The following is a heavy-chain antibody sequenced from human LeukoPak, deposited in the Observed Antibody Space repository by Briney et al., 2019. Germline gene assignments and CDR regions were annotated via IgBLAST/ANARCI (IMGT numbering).Heavy chain of an antibody. CDR3: AKDRGYNSGRDFDY. Sequence: GGSLRLSCEASGFTFSAYAMTWVRQAPGKGLEWVSTVSASGAATFYTDSVKGRFTVSRHNSKSTLYLQMDNLRGDDTAVYYCAKDRGYNSGRDFDYWGRGTLVTVSS. D-gene: IGHD3-10*01. CDR2: VSASGAAT. J-gene: IGHJ4*02. CDR1: GFTFSAYA. V-gene: IGHV3-23*01.